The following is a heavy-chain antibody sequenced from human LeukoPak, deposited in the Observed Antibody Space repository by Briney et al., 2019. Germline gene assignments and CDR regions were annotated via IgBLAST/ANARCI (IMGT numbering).Heavy chain of an antibody. D-gene: IGHD6-19*01. J-gene: IGHJ4*02. CDR1: GGSISSSTYY. V-gene: IGHV4-39*01. Sequence: SETLSRTCTVSGGSISSSTYYWGWIRQPQGKGLEWIGSIYYSGSTYYNPSLKSRVTISVDTSKNQFSLKLSSVTAADTAVYYCASTVAGTLYWGQGTLVTVSS. CDR2: IYYSGST. CDR3: ASTVAGTLY.